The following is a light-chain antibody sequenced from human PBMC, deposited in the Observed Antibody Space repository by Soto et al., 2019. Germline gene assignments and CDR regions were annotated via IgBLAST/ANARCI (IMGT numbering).Light chain of an antibody. CDR2: YDS. CDR3: QVWDSSSDHVV. Sequence: SSELTQPPSVSVAPGKTARITCGGNNIGSKSVHWYQQKPGQAPVVVIYYDSDRPSGIPERFSGSNSGNTATLTINRVEAGDEADYYCQVWDSSSDHVVFGGGTKLTVL. CDR1: NIGSKS. J-gene: IGLJ2*01. V-gene: IGLV3-21*04.